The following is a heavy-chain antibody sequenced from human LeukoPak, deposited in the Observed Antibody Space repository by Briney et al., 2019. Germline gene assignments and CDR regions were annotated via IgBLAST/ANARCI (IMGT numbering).Heavy chain of an antibody. D-gene: IGHD2-21*02. V-gene: IGHV3-48*03. CDR3: ARDQGRFKDCGGDCYAAFDI. Sequence: PGGSLRLSCAASGFTFSSYEMNWVRQAPGKGLEWVSYISSSGSTIYYADSVKGRFTTSRDNAKNSLYLQMNSLRAEDTAVYYCARDQGRFKDCGGDCYAAFDIWGQGTMVTVSS. J-gene: IGHJ3*02. CDR2: ISSSGSTI. CDR1: GFTFSSYE.